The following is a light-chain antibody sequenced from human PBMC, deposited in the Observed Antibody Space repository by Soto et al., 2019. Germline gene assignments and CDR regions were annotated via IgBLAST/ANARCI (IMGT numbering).Light chain of an antibody. Sequence: IMMTQSPATLSVSLGERATLSCRAGQTIYSNVAWYQQRPGQAPRLLIYRASTRATGVPARFSGSGSGTEFTITISSLQSEDFAIYYCQQYQNLWTFSTGTKGDIK. CDR3: QQYQNLWT. J-gene: IGKJ1*01. V-gene: IGKV3-15*01. CDR1: QTIYSN. CDR2: RAS.